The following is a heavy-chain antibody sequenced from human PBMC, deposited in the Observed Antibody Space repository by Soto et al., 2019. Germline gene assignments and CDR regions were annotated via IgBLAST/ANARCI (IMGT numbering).Heavy chain of an antibody. V-gene: IGHV3-30*03. CDR2: IAYDGSKN. Sequence: GGSLRLSCAASGFTFSSYGMHWVRQAPGKGLEWVAVIAYDGSKNYYADSVKGRFTISRDNSKNTLFLQMNSLRAEDTAVYYCARDYYKYYDSSGYYRSPAYWGQGTLVTVSS. D-gene: IGHD3-22*01. CDR1: GFTFSSYG. J-gene: IGHJ4*02. CDR3: ARDYYKYYDSSGYYRSPAY.